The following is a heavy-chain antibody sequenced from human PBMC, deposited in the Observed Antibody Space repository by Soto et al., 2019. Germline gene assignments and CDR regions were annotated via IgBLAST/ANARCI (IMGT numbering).Heavy chain of an antibody. CDR3: ARYRLASFSSTPFDP. CDR2: IYYSGST. Sequence: PSETLSLTCTVSGGSISSSSYYWGWIRQPPGKGLEWIGSIYYSGSTYYNPSLKSRVTISVDTSKNQFSLKLSSVTAADTAVYYCARYRLASFSSTPFDPWGQGTLVTVS. CDR1: GGSISSSSYY. V-gene: IGHV4-39*01. D-gene: IGHD3-16*02. J-gene: IGHJ5*02.